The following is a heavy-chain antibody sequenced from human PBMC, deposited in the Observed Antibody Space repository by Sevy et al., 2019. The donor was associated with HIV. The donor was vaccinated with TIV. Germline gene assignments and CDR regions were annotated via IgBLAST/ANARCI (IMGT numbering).Heavy chain of an antibody. J-gene: IGHJ4*02. CDR1: GFTFRNAW. Sequence: GGSLRLSCAASGFTFRNAWMSWVRQAPGKGLEWLAVISYDGSVKYYTESVKGRFTISRDNTKNTLFLQLNSLRPEDTAVYYCVREGRNYEYVWGTYHSGFRAQGTLVTVSS. CDR2: ISYDGSVK. V-gene: IGHV3-30*03. CDR3: VREGRNYEYVWGTYHSGF. D-gene: IGHD3-16*02.